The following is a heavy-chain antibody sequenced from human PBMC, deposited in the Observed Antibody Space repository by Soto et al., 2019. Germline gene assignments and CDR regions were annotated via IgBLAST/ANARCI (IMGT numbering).Heavy chain of an antibody. CDR3: ARDRAKWKDYYYYGMDV. Sequence: ASETLSLTCTVSGGSISRGDDFWTWIRQPPGKGLEWIGYIYYSGSTYYNPSLKSRLTMSVDTSKNQFSLKLSSVTAADTAVYYCARDRAKWKDYYYYGMDVWGQGTTVTVSS. D-gene: IGHD1-20*01. CDR2: IYYSGST. CDR1: GGSISRGDDF. V-gene: IGHV4-30-4*01. J-gene: IGHJ6*02.